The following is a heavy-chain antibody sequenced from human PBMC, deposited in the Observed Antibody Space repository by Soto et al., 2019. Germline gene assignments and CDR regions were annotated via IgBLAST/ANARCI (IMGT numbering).Heavy chain of an antibody. CDR2: ISYDGTNK. CDR3: ARDKGTTSMDN. V-gene: IGHV3-33*05. J-gene: IGHJ4*02. D-gene: IGHD1-7*01. Sequence: QIQLMESGGGVVQPGRSLGLSCAGSGSAFTRSGMHWVRQAPGKGLQWVAFISYDGTNKFYADSVMGRFSISRDNTENTLFLQMNSLRAEDTAVYYCARDKGTTSMDNWGQGTLVTVSS. CDR1: GSAFTRSG.